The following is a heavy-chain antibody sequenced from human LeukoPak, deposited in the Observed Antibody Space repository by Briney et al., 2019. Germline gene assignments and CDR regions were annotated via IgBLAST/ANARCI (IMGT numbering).Heavy chain of an antibody. J-gene: IGHJ4*02. V-gene: IGHV3-30*04. CDR1: GFTFSSYA. CDR2: ISYDGSNK. D-gene: IGHD3-9*01. CDR3: ARDPHYDILTGFSFPSYYFDY. Sequence: PGGSLRLSCEASGFTFSSYAMHWVRQAPGKGLEWVAVISYDGSNKYYADSVKGRVTIARDNSKNTLYLQMNSLRAEDMAVYHCARDPHYDILTGFSFPSYYFDYWGQGTLVTVSS.